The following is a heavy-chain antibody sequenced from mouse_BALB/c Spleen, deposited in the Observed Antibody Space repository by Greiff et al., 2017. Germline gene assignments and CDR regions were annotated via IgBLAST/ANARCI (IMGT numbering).Heavy chain of an antibody. CDR2: ISYDGSN. Sequence: EVKLQESGPGLVKPSQSLSLTCSVTGYSITSGYYWNWIRQFPGNKLEWMGYISYDGSNNYNPSLKNRISITRDTSKNQFFLKLNSVTTEDTATYYCAKGGTMSTTDYAMDYRGQGTPVTVSS. V-gene: IGHV3-6*02. J-gene: IGHJ4*01. D-gene: IGHD2-4*01. CDR1: GYSITSGYY. CDR3: AKGGTMSTTDYAMDY.